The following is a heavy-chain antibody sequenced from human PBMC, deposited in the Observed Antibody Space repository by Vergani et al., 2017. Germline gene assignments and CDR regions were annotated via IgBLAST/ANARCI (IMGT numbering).Heavy chain of an antibody. CDR3: ARDGTMVRGVIPLDY. CDR1: GDSIISRSYY. V-gene: IGHV4-39*07. Sequence: QMQLQESGPGLVKASETLSLTCTVSGDSIISRSYYWGWIRQPPGKGLEWIGSIYHSGSTYYNPSLKSRVTISVDTSKNQFSLKLSSVTAADTAVYYCARDGTMVRGVIPLDYWGQGTLVTVSS. D-gene: IGHD3-10*01. J-gene: IGHJ4*02. CDR2: IYHSGST.